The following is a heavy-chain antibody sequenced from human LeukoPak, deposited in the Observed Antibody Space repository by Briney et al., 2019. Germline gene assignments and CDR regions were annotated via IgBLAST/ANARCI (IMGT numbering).Heavy chain of an antibody. CDR2: IYYTGST. CDR3: ASSSWYGIWVDP. Sequence: PETLSLTRTVSGDSISSSYWSWIRQPPGRGRAWMGYIYYTGSTNYNPSLKSRVTISIHPSNSQCSLELSSATAADTAVYDCASSSWYGIWVDPRGPGTLFTLSS. V-gene: IGHV4-59*01. CDR1: GDSISSSY. J-gene: IGHJ5*02. D-gene: IGHD6-13*01.